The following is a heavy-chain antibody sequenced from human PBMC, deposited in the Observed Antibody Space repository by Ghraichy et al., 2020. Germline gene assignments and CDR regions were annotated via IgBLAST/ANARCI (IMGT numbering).Heavy chain of an antibody. CDR1: GGSISSSSYY. J-gene: IGHJ3*01. CDR3: AMRYYDFWSGYASFDL. Sequence: SETLSLTCTVSGGSISSSSYYWVWIRQPPGKGLEWIGTMYYSGSTSYKSSLKSRVTISVDTSKNQFSLKLTSVTAADTAVYYCAMRYYDFWSGYASFDLWGQGTMVIVSS. CDR2: MYYSGST. D-gene: IGHD3-3*01. V-gene: IGHV4-39*01.